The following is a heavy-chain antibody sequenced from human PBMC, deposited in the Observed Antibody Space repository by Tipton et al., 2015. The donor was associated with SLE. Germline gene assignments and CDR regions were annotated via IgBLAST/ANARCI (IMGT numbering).Heavy chain of an antibody. CDR2: IFYSGIT. V-gene: IGHV4-31*03. J-gene: IGHJ5*02. CDR1: GVTINNGYYY. D-gene: IGHD5-18*01. CDR3: ARDQSDAAVVTWWFDP. Sequence: TLSLTCSVSGVTINNGYYYWSWIRQHPGRGLEWIGSIFYSGITYYNPSLKSRVVISVDTSENEVSLKLTSVTGADTALYYCARDQSDAAVVTWWFDPWGQGTLVTVSS.